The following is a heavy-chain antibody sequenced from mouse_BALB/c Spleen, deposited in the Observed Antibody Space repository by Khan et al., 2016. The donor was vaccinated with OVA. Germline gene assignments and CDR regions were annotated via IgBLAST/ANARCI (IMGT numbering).Heavy chain of an antibody. V-gene: IGHV1S81*02. Sequence: VQLQQSGAELVKPGASVKLSCKASGYTFTSYWMHWVKQRPGQGLEWIGEINPSNGSTNYNEKFKSKATLTVDKSTSTAYMQLSSPTSEDSAVYYSANVITRDYWGQGTTLTVSS. CDR3: ANVITRDY. J-gene: IGHJ2*01. CDR2: INPSNGST. CDR1: GYTFTSYW. D-gene: IGHD6-1*01.